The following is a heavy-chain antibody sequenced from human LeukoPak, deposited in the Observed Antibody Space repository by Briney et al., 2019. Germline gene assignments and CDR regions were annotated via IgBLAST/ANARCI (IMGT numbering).Heavy chain of an antibody. Sequence: GGSLRLSCAASGFTFDDYAMDWVRQAPGKGLEWVSGISWNSGSIGYADSVKGRFTISRDNAKNSLYLQMNSLRAEDTALYYCAKDYLQYGWFDAFDIWGQGTMVTVSS. J-gene: IGHJ3*02. D-gene: IGHD6-19*01. V-gene: IGHV3-9*01. CDR2: ISWNSGSI. CDR1: GFTFDDYA. CDR3: AKDYLQYGWFDAFDI.